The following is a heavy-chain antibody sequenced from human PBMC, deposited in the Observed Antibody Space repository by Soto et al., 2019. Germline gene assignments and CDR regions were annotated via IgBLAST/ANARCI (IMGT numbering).Heavy chain of an antibody. CDR1: GFSFSGYA. J-gene: IGHJ4*02. CDR2: ISGSGSST. V-gene: IGHV3-23*01. CDR3: AKTESFNGYYRTFDY. Sequence: GGSLRLSCAASGFSFSGYAVTWVRQAPGKGLEWVSAISGSGSSTYYADSVKGRFTISRDNSKNTLYLQMNSLRAGDTAVYYCAKTESFNGYYRTFDYWGPGTLVTVSS. D-gene: IGHD3-22*01.